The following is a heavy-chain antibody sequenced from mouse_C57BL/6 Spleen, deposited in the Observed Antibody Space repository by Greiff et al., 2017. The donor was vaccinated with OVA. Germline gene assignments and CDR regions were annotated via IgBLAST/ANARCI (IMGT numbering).Heavy chain of an antibody. CDR3: ASSGRWAVDWYCDD. CDR1: GFSLTSYG. CDR2: LWSGGST. V-gene: IGHV2-2*01. Sequence: VQLVASGPGLVQPSQSLSITCTVSGFSLTSYGVPWVRQSPGKGLEWMGVLWSGGSTDYNAAFISRLSISKDTSKSQVFFNMNSLQADTTSLSFCASSGRWAVDWYCDDWGPGTTVTVSS. J-gene: IGHJ1*01. D-gene: IGHD3-2*02.